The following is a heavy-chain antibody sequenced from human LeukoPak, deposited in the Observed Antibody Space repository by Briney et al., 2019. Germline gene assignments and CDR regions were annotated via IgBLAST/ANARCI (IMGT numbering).Heavy chain of an antibody. D-gene: IGHD4-17*01. Sequence: PSETLSLTCAVYGGSFSGYYWSWIRQPPGEGLEWIGEINHSGSTNYNPSLKSRVTISVDTSKNQFSLKLSSVTAADTAVYYCARGRRCDYWGQGTLVTVSS. CDR3: ARGRRCDY. V-gene: IGHV4-34*01. CDR2: INHSGST. J-gene: IGHJ4*02. CDR1: GGSFSGYY.